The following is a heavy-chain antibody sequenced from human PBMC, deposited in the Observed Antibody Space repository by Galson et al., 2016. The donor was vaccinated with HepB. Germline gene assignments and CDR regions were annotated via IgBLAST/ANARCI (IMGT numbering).Heavy chain of an antibody. Sequence: SCKASGDTFSSYIISWVRQAPGQGLEWMGEFIAVFGTTNYAQRFQGRVTITADESTSTVYMDLTGLTSEDTAVYYCTRDRGQYYALWGQGTLVTVSS. CDR3: TRDRGQYYAL. J-gene: IGHJ4*02. CDR1: GDTFSSYI. D-gene: IGHD2-2*01. CDR2: FIAVFGTT. V-gene: IGHV1-69*01.